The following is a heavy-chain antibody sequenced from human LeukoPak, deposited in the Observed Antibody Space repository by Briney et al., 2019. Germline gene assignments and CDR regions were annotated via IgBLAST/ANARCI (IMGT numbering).Heavy chain of an antibody. J-gene: IGHJ6*04. D-gene: IGHD1-1*01. CDR2: ISYDGSNK. V-gene: IGHV3-30*04. CDR3: ARDKRRNDGGYYYGMDV. Sequence: GGSLRLSCAASGFTFSSYAMHWVRQAPGKGLEWVAVISYDGSNKYYADSVKGRFTISRDNSKSTLYLQMNSLRAEDTAVYYCARDKRRNDGGYYYGMDVWGKGTTVTVSS. CDR1: GFTFSSYA.